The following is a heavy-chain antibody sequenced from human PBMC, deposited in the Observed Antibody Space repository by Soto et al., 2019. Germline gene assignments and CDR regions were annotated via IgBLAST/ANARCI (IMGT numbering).Heavy chain of an antibody. Sequence: ESGGGLVKPGGSLRLSCAASGFTFSSYPMNWVRQAPGKGLEWVSSISKDSSHTYYADSVKGRFTISRDNANNSLYLQMNSLRAEDTAVYYCARDLGFGELDYFDYWGQGILVTVSS. CDR3: ARDLGFGELDYFDY. CDR2: ISKDSSHT. CDR1: GFTFSSYP. V-gene: IGHV3-21*01. J-gene: IGHJ4*02. D-gene: IGHD3-10*01.